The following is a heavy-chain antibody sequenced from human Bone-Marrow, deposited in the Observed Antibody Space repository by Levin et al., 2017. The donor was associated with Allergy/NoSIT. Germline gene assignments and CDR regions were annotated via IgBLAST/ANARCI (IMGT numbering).Heavy chain of an antibody. CDR1: GFNFRSYG. V-gene: IGHV3-33*01. CDR2: IWADGSQR. D-gene: IGHD6-19*01. J-gene: IGHJ4*02. Sequence: SCAASGFNFRSYGMHWVRQTPDKGLEWVAVIWADGSQRYHADSVKDRFTISRDNSENTLFLQMNSLRAEDTAVYYCATDKGGSPFDYWGRGTLVTVSS. CDR3: ATDKGGSPFDY.